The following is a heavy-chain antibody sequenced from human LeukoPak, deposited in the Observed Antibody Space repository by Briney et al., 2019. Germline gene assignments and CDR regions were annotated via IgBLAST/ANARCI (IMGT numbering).Heavy chain of an antibody. D-gene: IGHD3-22*01. CDR1: GYSISSGYY. CDR3: ARDGQIVVVTYFDY. J-gene: IGHJ4*02. Sequence: SETLSLTCTVSGYSISSGYYWGWIRQPPGKGLEWIGSIYHSGSTYYNPSLKSRVTISVDTSKNQFSLKLSSVTAADTAVYYCARDGQIVVVTYFDYWGQGTLVTVSS. CDR2: IYHSGST. V-gene: IGHV4-38-2*02.